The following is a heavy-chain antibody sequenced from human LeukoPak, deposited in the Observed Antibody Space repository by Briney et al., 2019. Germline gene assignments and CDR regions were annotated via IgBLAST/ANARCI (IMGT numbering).Heavy chain of an antibody. CDR1: GGSISSYY. CDR3: ARDSSSTGDYYMDV. CDR2: IYYSGST. D-gene: IGHD1-26*01. V-gene: IGHV4-59*01. J-gene: IGHJ6*03. Sequence: SETLSLTCTVSGGSISSYYWSWIRQLPGKGLEWIGYIYYSGSTNYNPSLKCRVTISVDTSKNQFSLKLSSVTAADTAVYYCARDSSSTGDYYMDVWGKGTTVTVSS.